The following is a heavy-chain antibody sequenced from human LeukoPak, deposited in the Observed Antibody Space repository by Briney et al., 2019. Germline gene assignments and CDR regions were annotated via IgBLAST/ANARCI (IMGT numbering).Heavy chain of an antibody. Sequence: SETLSLTCTVSGGSISSGDYYWSWIRQPPGKGLEWIGYIYYSGSTYYNPSLKSRVTISVDTSKNQFSLKLSSVTAADTAVYYSARVRGYYYYGMDVWGQGTTVTVSS. V-gene: IGHV4-30-4*01. CDR2: IYYSGST. CDR3: ARVRGYYYYGMDV. CDR1: GGSISSGDYY. J-gene: IGHJ6*02.